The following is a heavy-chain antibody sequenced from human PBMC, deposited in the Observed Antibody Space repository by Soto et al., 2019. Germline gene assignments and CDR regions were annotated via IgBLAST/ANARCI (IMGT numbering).Heavy chain of an antibody. D-gene: IGHD3-3*01. J-gene: IGHJ4*02. V-gene: IGHV4-59*01. CDR2: IYYNGRT. CDR3: ARDGSGYEFWSGPYFFDY. CDR1: GGSISTYY. Sequence: QVQLQESGPGLVKPSETLSLTCTVSGGSISTYYWSWIRQPPGTGLEWIGYIYYNGRTNYNPSRESRVTISLDTSKSQFSLKLSSVSAADTAVYYCARDGSGYEFWSGPYFFDYLGPGTLVTVSS.